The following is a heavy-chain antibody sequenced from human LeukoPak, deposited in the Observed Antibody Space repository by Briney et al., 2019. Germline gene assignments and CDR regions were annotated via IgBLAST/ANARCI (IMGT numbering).Heavy chain of an antibody. CDR3: ARAEVGAGIINYYYYYMDV. J-gene: IGHJ6*03. V-gene: IGHV1-69*13. CDR2: IIPIFGTA. Sequence: SVKVSCKASGGTFSSYAISWVRQAPGQGLEWMGGIIPIFGTANYAQKFQGRVTITADESTSTAYMELSSLRSEDTAVYYCARAEVGAGIINYYYYYMDVWGKGTTVTVSS. D-gene: IGHD1-26*01. CDR1: GGTFSSYA.